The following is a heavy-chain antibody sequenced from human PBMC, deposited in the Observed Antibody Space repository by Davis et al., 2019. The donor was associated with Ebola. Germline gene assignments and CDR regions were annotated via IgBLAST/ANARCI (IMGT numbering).Heavy chain of an antibody. V-gene: IGHV3-20*04. J-gene: IGHJ6*04. CDR1: GFIFADYA. CDR3: AREGRYYYYAMDV. Sequence: PGGSLRLSCAASGFIFADYALSWVRHAPEKGLEWVSDINWNGGSTRYADSVKGRFTISSDNAKNSLYLQMNSLRGEDTAFYYCAREGRYYYYAMDVWGKGTTVTVSS. CDR2: INWNGGST.